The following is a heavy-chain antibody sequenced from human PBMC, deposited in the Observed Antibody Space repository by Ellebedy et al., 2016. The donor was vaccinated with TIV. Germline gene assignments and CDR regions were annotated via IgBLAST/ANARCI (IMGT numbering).Heavy chain of an antibody. Sequence: SETLSLTXAVSGGSISSSNWWTWVRQPPGKGLQWIGEIYHSGSTNYNPSLKNRVSMSLDNSRNQFSLNLTSVTAADTAVYYCARFRSGIVVAPAHYGMDVWGQGTTVTVSS. CDR2: IYHSGST. D-gene: IGHD2-2*01. J-gene: IGHJ6*02. CDR1: GGSISSSNW. CDR3: ARFRSGIVVAPAHYGMDV. V-gene: IGHV4-4*02.